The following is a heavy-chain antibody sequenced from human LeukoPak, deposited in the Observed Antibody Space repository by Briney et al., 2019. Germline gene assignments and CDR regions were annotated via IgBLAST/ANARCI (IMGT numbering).Heavy chain of an antibody. D-gene: IGHD6-13*01. J-gene: IGHJ3*02. Sequence: PSETLPLTCTVSGGSISSGGYYWSWIRQPPGKGLEWIGYIYHSGSAYYNPSLKSRVTISVDRSKNQFSLKLSSVTAADTAVYYCARQYSSSPGNDAFDIWGQGTMVTVSS. CDR2: IYHSGSA. CDR1: GGSISSGGYY. CDR3: ARQYSSSPGNDAFDI. V-gene: IGHV4-30-2*01.